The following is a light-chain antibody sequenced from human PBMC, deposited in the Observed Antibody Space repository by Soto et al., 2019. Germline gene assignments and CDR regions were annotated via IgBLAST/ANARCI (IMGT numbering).Light chain of an antibody. V-gene: IGLV1-51*01. CDR1: SSDVGTYYL. CDR3: GSWDSSLSAYV. CDR2: DDN. J-gene: IGLJ1*01. Sequence: QSVLTQPDSVSGSPGQSITISFTVTSSDVGTYYLVSWYQQLPGTAPKLLIYDDNKRPSGIPDRFSGSKSGTSATLGITGFQTGDEADYYCGSWDSSLSAYVFGTGTKVTVL.